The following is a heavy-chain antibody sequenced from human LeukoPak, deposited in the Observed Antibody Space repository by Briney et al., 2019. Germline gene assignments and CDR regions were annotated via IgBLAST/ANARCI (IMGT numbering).Heavy chain of an antibody. J-gene: IGHJ6*03. CDR1: GGSISSYY. D-gene: IGHD3-10*01. V-gene: IGHV4-59*01. Sequence: PSETLSLTCTVSGGSISSYYWSWIRQPPGKGLEWIAYIYYSGSTNYNPSLKGRVTISVDTSKNQFSLKLSSVTAADTAVYYCARQRPLWFGELFYYYYYMDVWGKGTTVTVSS. CDR2: IYYSGST. CDR3: ARQRPLWFGELFYYYYYMDV.